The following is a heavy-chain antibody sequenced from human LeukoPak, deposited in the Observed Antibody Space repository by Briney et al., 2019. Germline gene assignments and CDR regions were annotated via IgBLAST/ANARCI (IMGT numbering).Heavy chain of an antibody. CDR1: GFTFSSYG. V-gene: IGHV3-23*01. D-gene: IGHD3-9*01. Sequence: GGSLRLSCAASGFTFSSYGMSWVRQAPGKGLEWVSAISGSGGSTYYADSVKGRFTISRDNSKNTLYLQMNSLRAEDTAVYYCAKTYYDILTGYLSEGVFDYWGQGTLVTVSS. J-gene: IGHJ4*02. CDR3: AKTYYDILTGYLSEGVFDY. CDR2: ISGSGGST.